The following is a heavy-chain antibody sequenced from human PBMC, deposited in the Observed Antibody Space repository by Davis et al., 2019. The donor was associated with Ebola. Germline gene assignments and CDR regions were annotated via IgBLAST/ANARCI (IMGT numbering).Heavy chain of an antibody. CDR1: GGTFSSYA. V-gene: IGHV1-69*13. CDR2: IIPIFGTA. CDR3: ARGITIFGARQYYFDY. J-gene: IGHJ4*02. Sequence: AASVKVSCKASGGTFSSYAISWVRQAPGQGLEWMGGIIPIFGTANYAQKFQGRVTITADESTSTAYMELSSLRSDDTAVYYCARGITIFGARQYYFDYWGQGTLVTVSS. D-gene: IGHD3-3*01.